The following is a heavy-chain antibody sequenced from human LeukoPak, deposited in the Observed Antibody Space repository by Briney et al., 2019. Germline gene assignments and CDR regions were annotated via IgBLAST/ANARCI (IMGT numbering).Heavy chain of an antibody. CDR1: GCRSNNYW. D-gene: IGHD1-7*01. CDR2: IHLIDSDT. V-gene: IGHV5-51*01. J-gene: IGHJ4*02. Sequence: GESLKISCNGSGCRSNNYWMGWVRQMPGTGLEWMGIIHLIDSDTKYGPSFEGQVTISADKSINTAYMQWNSLKASDTATYYCASAYHGNYHWDSWGQGTLVTVSS. CDR3: ASAYHGNYHWDS.